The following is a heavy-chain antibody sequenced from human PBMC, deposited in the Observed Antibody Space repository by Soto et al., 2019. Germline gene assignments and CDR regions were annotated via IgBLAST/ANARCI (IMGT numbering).Heavy chain of an antibody. V-gene: IGHV1-69*02. Sequence: QVQLVQSGAEVKKPGSSVRLSCTASGGTFGSYTLSWVRQAPGQGLEWMGRIIPILTITDYAQKFRGRLTITADKSSSTAYMELSGLRSEDTAVYYCARRRYCGADCYKYYYFGMDVWGQGTTVTVSS. D-gene: IGHD2-21*02. J-gene: IGHJ6*02. CDR2: IIPILTIT. CDR3: ARRRYCGADCYKYYYFGMDV. CDR1: GGTFGSYT.